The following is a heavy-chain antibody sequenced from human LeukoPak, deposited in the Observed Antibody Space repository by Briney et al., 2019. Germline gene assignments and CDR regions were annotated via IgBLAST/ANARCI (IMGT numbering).Heavy chain of an antibody. J-gene: IGHJ4*02. CDR3: AEEKLGGYSS. CDR2: ISGSGGST. Sequence: GGSLRLSCAASGFTFSSYGMNWVRQAPGKGLEWVSAISGSGGSTYYADSVKGRFTISRDNSENTLYLQMNSLRAEDTAVYYCAEEKLGGYSSWGQGTLVTVSS. D-gene: IGHD6-25*01. CDR1: GFTFSSYG. V-gene: IGHV3-23*01.